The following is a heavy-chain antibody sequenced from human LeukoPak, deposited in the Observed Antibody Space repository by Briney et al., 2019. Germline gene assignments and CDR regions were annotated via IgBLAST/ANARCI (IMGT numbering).Heavy chain of an antibody. V-gene: IGHV4-59*08. J-gene: IGHJ1*01. CDR2: IYYSGST. D-gene: IGHD3-3*02. CDR1: GGSISSYY. Sequence: SETLSLTCTVSGGSISSYYWSWIRQPPGKGLEWIGYIYYSGSTNYNPSLKSRVTISVDTSKNQFFLKLSSVTAADTAVYYCARGQFWIGYSIWGQGTLVTVSS. CDR3: ARGQFWIGYSI.